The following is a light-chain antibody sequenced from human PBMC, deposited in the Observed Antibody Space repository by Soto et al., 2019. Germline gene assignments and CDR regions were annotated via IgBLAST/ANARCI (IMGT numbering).Light chain of an antibody. CDR1: QSVGSSS. CDR2: GAS. V-gene: IGKV3-20*01. J-gene: IGKJ2*01. Sequence: EIVLTQSPGTLSLSPGERATLFCRASQSVGSSSFAWYQQKPGQAPRLLIYGASGRATGVPDRFSGSGSGTDSTLTVSRLEPEDSAIYHCQQYGGSPDMYAFGQGTKLEI. CDR3: QQYGGSPDMYA.